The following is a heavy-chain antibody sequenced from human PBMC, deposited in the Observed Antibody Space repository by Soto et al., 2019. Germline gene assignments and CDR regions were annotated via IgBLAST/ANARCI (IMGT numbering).Heavy chain of an antibody. J-gene: IGHJ4*02. CDR3: ARLPKGSLVTA. D-gene: IGHD2-21*02. CDR2: ISSSSDNI. Sequence: GGSLRLSCVASGFRFSDHSMTWVRQSPGKGLQWIAYISSSSDNIYYAESVRGRFTVSRDNAKNALFLEMNSLRDDDTATYYCARLPKGSLVTAWGQGTRVTVSS. V-gene: IGHV3-48*02. CDR1: GFRFSDHS.